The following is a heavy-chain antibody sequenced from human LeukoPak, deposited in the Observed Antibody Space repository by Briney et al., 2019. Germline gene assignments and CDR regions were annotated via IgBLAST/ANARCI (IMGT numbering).Heavy chain of an antibody. CDR2: ISDRDGNT. Sequence: GGFLRLSCAASAFAFSNYAMNRVPQAPGIELEWFSTISDRDGNTYYADSVKGRFTISRDNPKNTLYLQMNSLRAEDTAVYYCATNKGGYFDYWGQGALVTVSS. CDR3: ATNKGGYFDY. J-gene: IGHJ4*02. D-gene: IGHD3-16*01. CDR1: AFAFSNYA. V-gene: IGHV3-23*01.